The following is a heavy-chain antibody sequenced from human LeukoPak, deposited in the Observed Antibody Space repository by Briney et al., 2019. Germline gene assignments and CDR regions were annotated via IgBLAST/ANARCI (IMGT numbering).Heavy chain of an antibody. V-gene: IGHV1-2*02. CDR3: ARVARIAVAGIIVYYYYYMDV. CDR2: INPNSGGT. Sequence: ASVKVSCKASGYTFTGYYMHWVRQAPGQGLEWMGWINPNSGGTNYAQKFQGRVTMTRDTSISTAYMELRSLRSDDTAVYYCARVARIAVAGIIVYYYYYMDVWGKGTTVTISS. J-gene: IGHJ6*03. CDR1: GYTFTGYY. D-gene: IGHD6-19*01.